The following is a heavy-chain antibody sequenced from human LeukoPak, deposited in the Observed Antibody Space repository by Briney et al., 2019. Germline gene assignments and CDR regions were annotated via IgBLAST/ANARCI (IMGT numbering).Heavy chain of an antibody. J-gene: IGHJ3*02. V-gene: IGHV4-39*01. CDR2: IYYSGST. CDR1: GGSISSSSYY. D-gene: IGHD1-1*01. CDR3: ARLEVLGAFDI. Sequence: SETLSLTCTVSGGSISSSSYYWGWIRQPPGKGLEWIGSIYYSGSTYYNPSLKSRVTISVDTSKNQFSLKLSSVTAADTAVYYCARLEVLGAFDIWGQGTMVTVSS.